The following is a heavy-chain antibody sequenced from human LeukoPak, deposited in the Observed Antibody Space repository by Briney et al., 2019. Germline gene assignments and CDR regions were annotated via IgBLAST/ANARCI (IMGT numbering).Heavy chain of an antibody. CDR2: IYYSGST. D-gene: IGHD3-16*01. CDR3: ARQVPYYDSDFSAWGMDV. V-gene: IGHV4-59*01. Sequence: SETLSLTCTVSGGSISSYYWSWIRQPPGKGLEWIGYIYYSGSTNYNPSLKSRVTISVDTSKNQFSLKLSSVTAADTAVYYCARQVPYYDSDFSAWGMDVWGQGTTVTVSS. CDR1: GGSISSYY. J-gene: IGHJ6*02.